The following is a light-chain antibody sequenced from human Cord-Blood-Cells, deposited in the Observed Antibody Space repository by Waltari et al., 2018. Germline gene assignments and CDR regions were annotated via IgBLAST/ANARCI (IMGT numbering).Light chain of an antibody. CDR3: QQYYSTPLT. Sequence: DIVMTQSPDPLAVSLGERATIHCKSSQSVLYSSNNKNYLAWYQQKPGQPPKLLIYWASTRDTGVPDRFSGSGSGTDFTLTISSLQAEDVAVYYCQQYYSTPLTFGPGTKVDIK. CDR1: QSVLYSSNNKNY. CDR2: WAS. V-gene: IGKV4-1*01. J-gene: IGKJ3*01.